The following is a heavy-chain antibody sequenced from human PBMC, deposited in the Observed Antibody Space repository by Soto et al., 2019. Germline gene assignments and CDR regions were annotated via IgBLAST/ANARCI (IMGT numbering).Heavy chain of an antibody. CDR2: ISGSGGST. D-gene: IGHD4-17*01. V-gene: IGHV3-23*01. Sequence: GGSLRLSCAASGFTFSSYAMSWVRQAPGKGLEWVSAISGSGGSTYYADSVKGRFTISRDNSKNTLYLQMNSLRAEDTAVYYCAKTIGYGDYEWNFDYWGQGTLVTVSS. CDR1: GFTFSSYA. CDR3: AKTIGYGDYEWNFDY. J-gene: IGHJ4*02.